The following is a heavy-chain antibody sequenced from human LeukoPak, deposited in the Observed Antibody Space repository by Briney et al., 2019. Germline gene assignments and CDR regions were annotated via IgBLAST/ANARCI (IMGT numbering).Heavy chain of an antibody. D-gene: IGHD3-3*01. CDR3: ARGGLRFQKY. CDR1: GGSFSGYY. V-gene: IGHV4-34*01. J-gene: IGHJ4*02. Sequence: SETLSLTCAVYGGSFSGYYWSWIRQPPGKGLEWIGEINHSGSTNYNPSLKSLVTISVDTSKNQFSLKLSSVTAADTAVYYCARGGLRFQKYWGQGTLVTVSS. CDR2: INHSGST.